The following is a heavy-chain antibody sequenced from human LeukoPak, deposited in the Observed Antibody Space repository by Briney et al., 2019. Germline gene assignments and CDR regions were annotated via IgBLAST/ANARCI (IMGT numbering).Heavy chain of an antibody. CDR3: ARVTDWNDFDY. V-gene: IGHV4-61*09. CDR2: VFTSGNT. Sequence: SETLSLTCAVSGGSITRGSYYWTWIRQPAGKALEWIGHVFTSGNTNYNPSLKSRVTISLDTSKNQLYLKVSSVTAADTAVYYCARVTDWNDFDYWGQGTLVTVSS. D-gene: IGHD1-1*01. J-gene: IGHJ4*02. CDR1: GGSITRGSYY.